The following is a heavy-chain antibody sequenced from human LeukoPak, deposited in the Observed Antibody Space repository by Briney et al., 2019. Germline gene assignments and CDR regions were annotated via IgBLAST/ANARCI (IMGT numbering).Heavy chain of an antibody. Sequence: ASVKDSCKASGYTFTSYDINWVRQATGQGLEWMGWMNPNSGNTGYAQRFQGRVTMTRNTSISTAYMELSSLRSEDTAVYYCARGNRDGYNFGRPYYFDYWGQGTLVTVSS. CDR2: MNPNSGNT. CDR3: ARGNRDGYNFGRPYYFDY. J-gene: IGHJ4*02. V-gene: IGHV1-8*01. D-gene: IGHD5-24*01. CDR1: GYTFTSYD.